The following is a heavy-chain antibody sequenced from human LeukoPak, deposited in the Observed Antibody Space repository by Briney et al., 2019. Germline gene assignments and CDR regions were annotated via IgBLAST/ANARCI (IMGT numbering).Heavy chain of an antibody. Sequence: PGGSLRLSCAASGFIFSTCSMNWVRQPPRKGLEWVSYISYSGSYTYYADSVKGRFTISRDNAKNSLFLKMNSLRADDTAVYYCATSGNSTGYRYFDPWGQGTLGTVSS. J-gene: IGHJ5*02. V-gene: IGHV3-21*01. CDR3: ATSGNSTGYRYFDP. CDR1: GFIFSTCS. CDR2: ISYSGSYT. D-gene: IGHD3-22*01.